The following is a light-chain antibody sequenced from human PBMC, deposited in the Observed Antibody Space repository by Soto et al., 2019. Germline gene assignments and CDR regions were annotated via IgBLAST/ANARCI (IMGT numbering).Light chain of an antibody. V-gene: IGLV1-40*01. CDR2: ANN. Sequence: QSVLTQPPSVSGAPGQRVTISCTGTNSNIGAGYDVHWYQHLPGTAPKLLIYANNKRPSGVPDRFSGSKSGNTASLTVSGLQAEDEADYYCTSYAGNNNYVFGTGTKLTVL. CDR1: NSNIGAGYD. J-gene: IGLJ1*01. CDR3: TSYAGNNNYV.